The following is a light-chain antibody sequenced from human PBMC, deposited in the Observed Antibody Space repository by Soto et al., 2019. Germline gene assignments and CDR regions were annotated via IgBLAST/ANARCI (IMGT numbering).Light chain of an antibody. J-gene: IGKJ4*01. CDR2: EAS. CDR1: QSVRNY. V-gene: IGKV3-11*01. CDR3: QQRSDWPLT. Sequence: EIVLTQSPATLSLPPGERATLSCRASQSVRNYIVWYQQKLGQAPRLLIYEASTRATGVPARFSGSGSGTDFTLTISSLEPEDFATYYCQQRSDWPLTFGGGTKVEIK.